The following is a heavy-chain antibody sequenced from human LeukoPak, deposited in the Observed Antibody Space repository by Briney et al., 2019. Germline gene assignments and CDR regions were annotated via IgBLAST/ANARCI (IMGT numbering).Heavy chain of an antibody. Sequence: SETLSLTCTVSGGSISSYYWSWIRQPPGKGLEWIGYIYYSGSTNYNPSLKSRVTISVDTSKNQFSLKLSSVTAADTAVYYCASSGSYTAASQWFDPWGQGTLVTVSS. CDR2: IYYSGST. J-gene: IGHJ5*02. D-gene: IGHD3-10*01. V-gene: IGHV4-59*08. CDR3: ASSGSYTAASQWFDP. CDR1: GGSISSYY.